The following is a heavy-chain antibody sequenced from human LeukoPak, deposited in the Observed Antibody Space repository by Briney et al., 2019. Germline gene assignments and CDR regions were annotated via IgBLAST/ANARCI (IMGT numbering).Heavy chain of an antibody. J-gene: IGHJ3*02. CDR3: ARDRSMIVVVMPDAFDI. D-gene: IGHD3-22*01. CDR1: GFTFSSYE. Sequence: GGSLRLSCAASGFTFSSYEMNWVRQAPGKGLEWVSYISSSGSTIYYADSVKGRFTISRDNAKNSLYLQMNSLRAEDMAVYYCARDRSMIVVVMPDAFDIWGQGTMVTVSS. V-gene: IGHV3-48*03. CDR2: ISSSGSTI.